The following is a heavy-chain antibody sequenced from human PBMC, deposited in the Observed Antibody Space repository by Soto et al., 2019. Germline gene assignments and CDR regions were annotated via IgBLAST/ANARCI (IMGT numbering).Heavy chain of an antibody. J-gene: IGHJ5*02. CDR1: GGSISSGGYY. Sequence: PSETLSLTCTVSGGSISSGGYYWSWIRQHPGKGLEWIGYIYYSGSTYYNPSLKSRVTISVDTSKNQFSLKLSSVTAADTAVYYCARDSSYSSSWYGIKGVGRDAPGENWFDPWGQGTLVTVSS. CDR3: ARDSSYSSSWYGIKGVGRDAPGENWFDP. V-gene: IGHV4-31*02. D-gene: IGHD6-13*01. CDR2: IYYSGST.